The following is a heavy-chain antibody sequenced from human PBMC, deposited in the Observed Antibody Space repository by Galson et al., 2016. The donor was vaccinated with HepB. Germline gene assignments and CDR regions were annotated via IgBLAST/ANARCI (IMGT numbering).Heavy chain of an antibody. V-gene: IGHV3-64D*09. CDR1: GFTFGSYA. CDR2: ISSNGGST. D-gene: IGHD3-10*01. J-gene: IGHJ4*02. Sequence: SLRLSCAASGFTFGSYAMHWVRQAPGKGLEYVSAISSNGGSTYYADSVKGRFTISRDNSKNTLYLQMSSLRAEDTAVYYCVKGEPLLWFGELLLRDYFDYWGQGALVTVSS. CDR3: VKGEPLLWFGELLLRDYFDY.